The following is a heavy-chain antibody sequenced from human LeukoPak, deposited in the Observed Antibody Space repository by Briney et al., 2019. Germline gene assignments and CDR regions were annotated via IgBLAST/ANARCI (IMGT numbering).Heavy chain of an antibody. V-gene: IGHV3-11*04. J-gene: IGHJ4*02. CDR1: GFTFSDYF. Sequence: PGGSLRLSCVASGFTFSDYFMSWIRQAPGKGLEWLSFINSAGDNIYYADSVKGRFTISRDNAKKTLYLEMNSLRVEDTAIYYCATSRVFDYWGQGTLVTVSS. CDR2: INSAGDNI. CDR3: ATSRVFDY.